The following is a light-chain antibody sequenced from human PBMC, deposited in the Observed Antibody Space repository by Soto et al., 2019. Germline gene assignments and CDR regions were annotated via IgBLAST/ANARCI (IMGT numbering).Light chain of an antibody. CDR2: DAS. Sequence: IVLTQSPATLTLSPGERATLSCRASQSVSSYLAWYQQKPGQAPRLLIYDASNRATGIPARFSGSGSGTDFTLTISCLEPEAFAVYYCQQRSNWPIPFGQGTRLEIK. V-gene: IGKV3-11*01. CDR1: QSVSSY. CDR3: QQRSNWPIP. J-gene: IGKJ5*01.